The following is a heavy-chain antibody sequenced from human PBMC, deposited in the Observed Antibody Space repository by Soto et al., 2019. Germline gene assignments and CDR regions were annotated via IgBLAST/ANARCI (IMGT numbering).Heavy chain of an antibody. CDR3: ARDWPYSSSPLGEYYYGMDV. J-gene: IGHJ6*02. Sequence: GGSLRLSCAASGFTFSSYGMHWVRQAPGKGLEWVAVIWYDGSNKYYADSVKGRFTISRDNSKNTLYLQMNSLRAEDMAVYYCARDWPYSSSPLGEYYYGMDVWGQGTTVTVSS. V-gene: IGHV3-33*01. CDR2: IWYDGSNK. CDR1: GFTFSSYG. D-gene: IGHD6-6*01.